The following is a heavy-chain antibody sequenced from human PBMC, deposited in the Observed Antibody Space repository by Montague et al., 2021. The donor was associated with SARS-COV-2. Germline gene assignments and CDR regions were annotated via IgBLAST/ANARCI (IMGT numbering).Heavy chain of an antibody. D-gene: IGHD5-12*01. V-gene: IGHV4-34*01. CDR3: ASAPRYSFGFWAY. J-gene: IGHJ4*02. CDR2: INHSGYT. Sequence: WIRQSPGKGLELVGEINHSGYTDYNPSLESRLTISLDSSKKQFSLKMTSVTAADTAIYYCASAPRYSFGFWAYWGQGTLVSVSS.